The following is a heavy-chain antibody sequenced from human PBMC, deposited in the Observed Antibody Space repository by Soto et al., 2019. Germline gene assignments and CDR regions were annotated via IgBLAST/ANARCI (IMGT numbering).Heavy chain of an antibody. CDR2: IYWDDDK. V-gene: IGHV2-5*02. Sequence: QITLNESGPPVVRPTETLTLTCRFSGFSLTTSGVGVGWIRQSPGKAPEWLALIYWDDDKRYSASLKSRLTITKDTSKNQVVLTVSDLDPTDTATYYCAHRVLRTVFGLVTTTAIYLDFWGQVTPVAVSS. CDR1: GFSLTTSGVG. D-gene: IGHD3-3*01. CDR3: AHRVLRTVFGLVTTTAIYLDF. J-gene: IGHJ4*02.